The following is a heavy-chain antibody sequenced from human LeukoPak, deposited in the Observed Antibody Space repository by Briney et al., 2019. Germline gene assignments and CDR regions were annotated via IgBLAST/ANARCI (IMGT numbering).Heavy chain of an antibody. CDR3: GRHDYGDSSAAFDI. V-gene: IGHV4-4*02. CDR2: IYRTGRT. CDR1: GDSISNNYL. D-gene: IGHD4-17*01. J-gene: IGHJ3*02. Sequence: SGTLSLTCAVSGDSISNNYLWRWVRQFPGKGLEYIGEIYRTGRTNYKPSLKSRVTISIDKSKNQFSLNLRSVTAADTAVYYCGRHDYGDSSAAFDIWGQGTMVTVSS.